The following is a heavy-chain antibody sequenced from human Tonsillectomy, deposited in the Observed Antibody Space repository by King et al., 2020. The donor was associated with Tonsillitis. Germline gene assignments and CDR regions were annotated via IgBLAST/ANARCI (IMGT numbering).Heavy chain of an antibody. CDR1: GFTFCSYS. J-gene: IGHJ4*02. Sequence: VQLVESGGGLVKPGGSLRLSCAASGFTFCSYSMNWVRQAPEKGLEWVSSISSSSSYIYYADSVKGRFTISRDNANNSLYLQMNSLRAEDTAVYYCARDQQLIRWGQGTLVTVSS. D-gene: IGHD6-13*01. CDR2: ISSSSSYI. V-gene: IGHV3-21*01. CDR3: ARDQQLIR.